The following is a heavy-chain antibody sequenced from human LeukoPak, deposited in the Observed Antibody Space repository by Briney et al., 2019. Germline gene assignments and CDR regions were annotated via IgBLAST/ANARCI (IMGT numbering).Heavy chain of an antibody. D-gene: IGHD1-26*01. CDR2: IYYSGST. Sequence: SKTLSLTCTVSGGSISSYYWSWIRQPPGKGLEWIGYIYYSGSTNYNPSLKSRVTISVDTSKNQFSLKLSSVTAADTAVYYCARTGGSYFYYYGMDVWGQGTTVTVSS. CDR3: ARTGGSYFYYYGMDV. V-gene: IGHV4-59*01. J-gene: IGHJ6*02. CDR1: GGSISSYY.